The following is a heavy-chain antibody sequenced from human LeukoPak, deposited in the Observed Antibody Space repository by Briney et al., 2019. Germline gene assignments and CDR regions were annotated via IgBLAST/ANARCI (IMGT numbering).Heavy chain of an antibody. D-gene: IGHD4-17*01. CDR1: GFTFTDYY. Sequence: GGSLRLSCVASGFTFTDYYMSWIRQAPGKGLEWVSYVSIVGSTIYYADSVKGRFTISTDNAKNSLYLQMNSLKAEDTAVYYCVRGRRPTVTTAVDYWGQGTLVTVSS. V-gene: IGHV3-11*01. CDR3: VRGRRPTVTTAVDY. J-gene: IGHJ4*02. CDR2: VSIVGSTI.